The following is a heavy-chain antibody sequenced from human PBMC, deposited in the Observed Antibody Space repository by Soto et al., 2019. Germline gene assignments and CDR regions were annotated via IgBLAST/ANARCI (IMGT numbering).Heavy chain of an antibody. CDR3: AKSRAPNNDAFDI. Sequence: PGESLKISCKGSGYSFTSYWIGWVRQMPGKGLEWMGIIYPGDSDTRYSPSFQGQVTISADKSISTAYLQWSSLKASDTAMYYCAKSRAPNNDAFDIWGQGTMVTVSS. CDR2: IYPGDSDT. D-gene: IGHD7-27*01. V-gene: IGHV5-51*01. CDR1: GYSFTSYW. J-gene: IGHJ3*02.